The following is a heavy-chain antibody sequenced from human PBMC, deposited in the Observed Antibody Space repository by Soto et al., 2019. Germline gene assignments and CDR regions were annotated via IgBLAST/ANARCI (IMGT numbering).Heavy chain of an antibody. CDR1: GFSFDDYG. CDR2: ISWNSGDI. Sequence: EVQLVESGGGSVQPGRSLRLSCAASGFSFDDYGMHWVRQGPGKGLEWVSGISWNSGDIYYADSVKGRFSISRDNAKRSLYLQKNSLRTEDTGLYYCAKGNELDRDGPFDYWGQGILVTVSS. J-gene: IGHJ4*02. V-gene: IGHV3-9*01. D-gene: IGHD1-1*01. CDR3: AKGNELDRDGPFDY.